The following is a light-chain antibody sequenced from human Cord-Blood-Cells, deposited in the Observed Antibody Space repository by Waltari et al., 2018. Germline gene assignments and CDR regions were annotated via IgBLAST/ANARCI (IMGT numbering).Light chain of an antibody. V-gene: IGKV1-39*01. CDR2: AAS. CDR3: QQSYSTPFT. CDR1: KSISSY. Sequence: DLQMTQSPSSLSASVGDRVTITCRASKSISSYLNWYQQKPGKAPKLLIYAASSLQSGVPSRFSGSGSGTDFTLTISSLQPEDFATYYCQQSYSTPFTFGPGTKVDIK. J-gene: IGKJ3*01.